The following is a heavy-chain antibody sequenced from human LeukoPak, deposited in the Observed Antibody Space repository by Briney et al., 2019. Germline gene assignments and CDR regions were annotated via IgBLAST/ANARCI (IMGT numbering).Heavy chain of an antibody. Sequence: DPSETLSLTCTVSGASMTSHHWTWMRQDPATGLEWIGNIFHTGSTSYNPALESRVTISLDTSNNQFSLKMTSVTPADTVVYYCAKEGGPARPGLDSWGQGTLVNVSS. V-gene: IGHV4-59*11. CDR3: AKEGGPARPGLDS. CDR2: IFHTGST. J-gene: IGHJ4*02. D-gene: IGHD6-6*01. CDR1: GASMTSHH.